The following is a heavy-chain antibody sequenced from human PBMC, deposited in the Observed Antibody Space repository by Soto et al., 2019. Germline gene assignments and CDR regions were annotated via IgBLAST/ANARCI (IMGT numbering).Heavy chain of an antibody. CDR2: LSAYNGNT. J-gene: IGHJ4*02. Sequence: QVQLVQSGAEVKKPGASVKVSCKASGYTFTSYGISWVRQAPGQGLEWMGWLSAYNGNTNNAQKLQGRVTMPTETSTSRAYMELRSLRSDDTAVYYCASGHVPAALFDYCGQGTLVTVSS. D-gene: IGHD2-2*01. V-gene: IGHV1-18*01. CDR3: ASGHVPAALFDY. CDR1: GYTFTSYG.